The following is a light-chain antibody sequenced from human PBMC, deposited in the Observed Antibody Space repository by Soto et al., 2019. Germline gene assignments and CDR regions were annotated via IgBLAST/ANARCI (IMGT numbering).Light chain of an antibody. Sequence: EIVVTQSPATLSASPGERVTLSCRASQFVSRRLAWYQQRLGQVPRLLIYGVSNRATGIPDRFSGSGSGTDFILTISRLEPEDFALYYCGQFVSSPPRTFGQGTKVDI. CDR3: GQFVSSPPRT. CDR1: QFVSRR. CDR2: GVS. V-gene: IGKV3-20*01. J-gene: IGKJ1*01.